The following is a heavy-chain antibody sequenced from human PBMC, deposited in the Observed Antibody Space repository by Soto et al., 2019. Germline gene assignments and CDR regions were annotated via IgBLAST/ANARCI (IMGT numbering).Heavy chain of an antibody. D-gene: IGHD6-19*01. J-gene: IGHJ4*02. V-gene: IGHV3-23*04. Sequence: EVQLVESGGGLVQPGGSLRLSCVASGFTFSNYAMNWVRQAPGKGLEWVSVISGSGDSAYYADSVKGRSTTSRDNSKNTLYLQVNSLRAEDTAVYYCARGFWAVAGTRYFDYWGQGTLVTVSP. CDR1: GFTFSNYA. CDR3: ARGFWAVAGTRYFDY. CDR2: ISGSGDSA.